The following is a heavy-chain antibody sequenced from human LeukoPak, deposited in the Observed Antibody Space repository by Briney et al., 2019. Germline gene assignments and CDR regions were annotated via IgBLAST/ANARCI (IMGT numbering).Heavy chain of an antibody. Sequence: QPGGSLRLSCAASGFTVSSNYMSWVRPAPGKGLEWVSVIYSGGSTYYADSVKGRFTISRDNSRNTLYLQMNSLRAEDTAVYYCAKDGGGYCSSTSCYADYWGQGTLVTVSS. V-gene: IGHV3-53*01. D-gene: IGHD2-2*01. CDR3: AKDGGGYCSSTSCYADY. J-gene: IGHJ4*02. CDR2: IYSGGST. CDR1: GFTVSSNY.